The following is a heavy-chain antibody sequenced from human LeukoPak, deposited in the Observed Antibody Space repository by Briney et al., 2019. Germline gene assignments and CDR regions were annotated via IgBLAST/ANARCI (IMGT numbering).Heavy chain of an antibody. J-gene: IGHJ4*02. Sequence: ASVKVSCKASGYTFTNYGISWVRQAPGQGLEWMGWISAYTGDTNYAQNFQGRVTMTTDTSTSTAFMELRSLRSDDTAVYYCARSGVGYFYDNTGYYPLDYWGEGTLVTVSS. CDR1: GYTFTNYG. V-gene: IGHV1-18*01. CDR3: ARSGVGYFYDNTGYYPLDY. D-gene: IGHD3-22*01. CDR2: ISAYTGDT.